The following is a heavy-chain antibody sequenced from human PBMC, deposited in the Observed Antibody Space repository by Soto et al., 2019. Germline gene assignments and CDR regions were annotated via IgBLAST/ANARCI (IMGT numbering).Heavy chain of an antibody. Sequence: ASVKVSCKASGGTFSSYAISWARQAPGQGLEWMGGIIPIFGTANYAQKFQGRVTITADKSTSTAYMELSSLRSEDTAVYYCARVAVAGTGWFDPWGQGTLVTVSS. CDR1: GGTFSSYA. V-gene: IGHV1-69*06. CDR2: IIPIFGTA. J-gene: IGHJ5*02. D-gene: IGHD6-19*01. CDR3: ARVAVAGTGWFDP.